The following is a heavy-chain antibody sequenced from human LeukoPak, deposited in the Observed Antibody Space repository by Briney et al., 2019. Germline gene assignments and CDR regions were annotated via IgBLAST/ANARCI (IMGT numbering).Heavy chain of an antibody. V-gene: IGHV3-7*01. CDR3: ARDVGGSLDY. CDR2: IKGDESAK. Sequence: GGSLRLSCAASGFTFSTYWMAWVRQAPGKELEWVANIKGDESAKHQADSVKGRFTIPRDNAQNSVYLQMTSLRGEDTAVYYCARDVGGSLDYWGQGTLVTVSS. D-gene: IGHD1-26*01. J-gene: IGHJ4*02. CDR1: GFTFSTYW.